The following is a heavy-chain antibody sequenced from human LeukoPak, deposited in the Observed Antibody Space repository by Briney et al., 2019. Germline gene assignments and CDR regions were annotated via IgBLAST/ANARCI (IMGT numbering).Heavy chain of an antibody. J-gene: IGHJ4*02. Sequence: PGGSLRLSCAASGFTFSGYGMHWVRQTPGKGLEWVAVISYDGSNQYYADSVKGRFTISRDNSKNTMYLQMSSLRAEDTAMYYCAKVGSGLTYYFDQWGQGTLVTVSS. D-gene: IGHD5-12*01. CDR3: AKVGSGLTYYFDQ. CDR2: ISYDGSNQ. V-gene: IGHV3-30*18. CDR1: GFTFSGYG.